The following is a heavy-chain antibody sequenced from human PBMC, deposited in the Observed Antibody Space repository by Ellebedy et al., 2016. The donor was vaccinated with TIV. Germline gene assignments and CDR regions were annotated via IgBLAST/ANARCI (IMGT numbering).Heavy chain of an antibody. V-gene: IGHV3-7*01. Sequence: GGSLRLXCAASGFTFSDYWMSWVRQAPGKGPEWVANIRQDGGEIYCVDSVKGRFTISRDNAKNSLFLQMNSLRAEDTAVYYCAREEPEYGMDVWGQGTTVTVSS. CDR2: IRQDGGEI. D-gene: IGHD1-14*01. CDR3: AREEPEYGMDV. CDR1: GFTFSDYW. J-gene: IGHJ6*02.